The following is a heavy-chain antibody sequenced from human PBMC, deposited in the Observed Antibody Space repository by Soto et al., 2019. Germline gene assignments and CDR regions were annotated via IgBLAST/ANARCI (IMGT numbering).Heavy chain of an antibody. Sequence: XATLYLTCTVSGGSISSYYWSWIRQPPGKGLEWIGYIYYSGSTNYNPSLKSRVTISVDTPKNQFSLKLRSVTAADTAVYYCARVSREYSSSWSRVDYWGQGTLVTVSS. V-gene: IGHV4-59*01. CDR1: GGSISSYY. D-gene: IGHD6-13*01. CDR3: ARVSREYSSSWSRVDY. CDR2: IYYSGST. J-gene: IGHJ4*02.